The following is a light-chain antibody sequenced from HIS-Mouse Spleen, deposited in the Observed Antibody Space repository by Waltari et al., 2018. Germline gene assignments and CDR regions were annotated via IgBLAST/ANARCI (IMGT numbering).Light chain of an antibody. Sequence: EIVLTQSPGTLSSTPAERATLPSRTRQSVSSSYLAWYQQKPGQATRLLIYGASSRATGIPDRFSGSGSGTDFTLTISRLEPEDFAVYYCQQYGSSPPITFGQGTRLEIK. CDR1: QSVSSSY. J-gene: IGKJ5*01. CDR2: GAS. CDR3: QQYGSSPPIT. V-gene: IGKV3-20*01.